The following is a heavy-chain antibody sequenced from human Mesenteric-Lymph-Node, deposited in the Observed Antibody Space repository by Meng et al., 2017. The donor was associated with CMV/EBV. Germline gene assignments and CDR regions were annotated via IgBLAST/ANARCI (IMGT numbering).Heavy chain of an antibody. V-gene: IGHV1-2*02. CDR2: INPNSGGT. Sequence: ASVKVSCKASGYTFTGYYMHWVRQAPGQGLEWMGWINPNSGGTNYAQKFQGRVTMTRDTSISTVYMELSRLRSDDTAVYYCARQRITIFGVVEEYGMDVWGQGTTVTVSS. CDR1: GYTFTGYY. D-gene: IGHD3-3*01. CDR3: ARQRITIFGVVEEYGMDV. J-gene: IGHJ6*02.